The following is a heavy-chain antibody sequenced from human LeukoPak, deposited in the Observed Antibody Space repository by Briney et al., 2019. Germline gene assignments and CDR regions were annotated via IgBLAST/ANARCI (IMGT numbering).Heavy chain of an antibody. J-gene: IGHJ6*03. CDR1: GYSFTSHY. D-gene: IGHD3-10*01. CDR3: ARVGVGGLLGLYYYYYYMDV. CDR2: INPRGTST. V-gene: IGHV1-46*01. Sequence: GASVKVSCKASGYSFTSHYMHWVRQAPGQGLEWMGLINPRGTSTIYAEKFQGRVTMTTDTSTSTAYMELRSLRSDDTAVYYCARVGVGGLLGLYYYYYYMDVWGKGTTVTVSS.